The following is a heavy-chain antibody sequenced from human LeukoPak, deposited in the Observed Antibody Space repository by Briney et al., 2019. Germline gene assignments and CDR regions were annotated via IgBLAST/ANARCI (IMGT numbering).Heavy chain of an antibody. V-gene: IGHV4-59*01. Sequence: PSETLSLTCTVSGVSITNYYWSWIRQPPGKGLKWIGYIYYSGSTNYNPSLESRVTISVDTSKNQFSLKLTSVTAADTAVYYCARSGGYSGYSSVWSRGTLVTVSS. CDR3: ARSGGYSGYSSV. CDR1: GVSITNYY. J-gene: IGHJ4*02. D-gene: IGHD5-12*01. CDR2: IYYSGST.